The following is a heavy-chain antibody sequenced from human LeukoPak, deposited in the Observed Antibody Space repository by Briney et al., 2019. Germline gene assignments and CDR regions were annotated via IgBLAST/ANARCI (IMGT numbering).Heavy chain of an antibody. CDR1: GGSFSGYY. V-gene: IGHV4-34*01. CDR3: ARQKLSRFTMVRGVTSRGDAFDI. D-gene: IGHD3-10*01. J-gene: IGHJ3*02. Sequence: WETLSLTCAVYGGSFSGYYWSWIRQPPGKGLEWIGEINHSGSTYYNPSLKSRVTISVDTSKNEFSLKLSSVTAADTAVYYCARQKLSRFTMVRGVTSRGDAFDIWGQGTMVTVSS. CDR2: INHSGST.